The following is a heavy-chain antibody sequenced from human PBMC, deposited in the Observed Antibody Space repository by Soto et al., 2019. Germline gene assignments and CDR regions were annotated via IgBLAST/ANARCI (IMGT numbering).Heavy chain of an antibody. CDR1: GYTFTSYS. V-gene: IGHV1-3*01. Sequence: ASVKVSCKASGYTFTSYSMHWVRQAPGQRLEWMGWINADSGNTKYAQKFQGRVTITRDTSTSTAYMELSSLRSDDTAVYYCATAPTIYYYYSGDAFDIWGQGTMVTVSS. CDR2: INADSGNT. CDR3: ATAPTIYYYYSGDAFDI. D-gene: IGHD3-22*01. J-gene: IGHJ3*02.